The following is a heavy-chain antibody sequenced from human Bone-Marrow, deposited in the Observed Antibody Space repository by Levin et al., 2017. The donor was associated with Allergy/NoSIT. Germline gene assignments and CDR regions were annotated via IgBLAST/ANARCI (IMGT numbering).Heavy chain of an antibody. Sequence: PGGSLRLSCAASGFTFSSYAMHWVRQAPGKGLEWVAVISYDGSNKYYADSVKGRFTISRDNSKNTLYLQMNSLRAEDTAVYYCAREDVVPAAIWRGYYYYGMDVWGQGTTVTVSS. D-gene: IGHD2-2*02. V-gene: IGHV3-30*04. CDR3: AREDVVPAAIWRGYYYYGMDV. CDR1: GFTFSSYA. J-gene: IGHJ6*02. CDR2: ISYDGSNK.